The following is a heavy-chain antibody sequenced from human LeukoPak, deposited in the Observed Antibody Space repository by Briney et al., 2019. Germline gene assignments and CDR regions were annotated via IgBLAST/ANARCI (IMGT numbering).Heavy chain of an antibody. CDR2: ILHTGRT. CDR3: ARGPAAVHP. V-gene: IGHV4-34*12. CDR1: GYSLTNHF. D-gene: IGHD6-13*01. Sequence: SETLSPTCAVHGYSLTNHFWIWIRQPPGKGLEWIGEILHTGRTNYNPSFKSRVTISLDTSKNQFFLNLTSVPAADTAVYFCARGPAAVHPWGQGTLVTVSS. J-gene: IGHJ5*02.